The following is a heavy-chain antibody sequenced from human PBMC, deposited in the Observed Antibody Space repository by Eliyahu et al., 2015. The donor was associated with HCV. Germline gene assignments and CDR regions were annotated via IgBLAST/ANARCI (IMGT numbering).Heavy chain of an antibody. J-gene: IGHJ4*02. Sequence: EVQLVESGGGLVQPGGSLRLSCAASGFXFSSYXMNWVRQAPGKGLEWVSYISSSSSTIYYADSVKGRFTISRDNAKNSLYLQMNSLRDEDTAVYYCARDEAAPVWSGPAYWGQGTLVTVSS. CDR1: GFXFSSYX. D-gene: IGHD3-3*01. V-gene: IGHV3-48*02. CDR3: ARDEAAPVWSGPAY. CDR2: ISSSSSTI.